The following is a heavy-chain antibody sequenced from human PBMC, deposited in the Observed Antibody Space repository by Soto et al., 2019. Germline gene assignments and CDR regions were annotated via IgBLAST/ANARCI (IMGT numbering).Heavy chain of an antibody. D-gene: IGHD1-26*01. J-gene: IGHJ4*02. Sequence: GGSLRLSCTASGFTFSDHYMDWVRQAPGKGLEWVGRTRNKANSYTTEYAASVKGRFTISRDYSENSLYLQMDSLKIEDTAVYYCARNFYSGTYYFDYWGQGTLVTVSS. CDR1: GFTFSDHY. CDR3: ARNFYSGTYYFDY. CDR2: TRNKANSYTT. V-gene: IGHV3-72*01.